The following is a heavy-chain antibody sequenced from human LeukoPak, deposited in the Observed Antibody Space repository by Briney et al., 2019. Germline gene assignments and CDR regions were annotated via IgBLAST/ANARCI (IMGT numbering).Heavy chain of an antibody. Sequence: GGSLRLSCAVSGFTVSDNYMTWVRQAPGKGLDWVSVIYSDGRTYYADSVKGRFTISRDNSKNTLYLQMNSLRVEDTAMYYCARDVGARLPGYWGRGILVTASS. V-gene: IGHV3-53*01. CDR1: GFTVSDNY. CDR2: IYSDGRT. D-gene: IGHD6-6*01. CDR3: ARDVGARLPGY. J-gene: IGHJ4*02.